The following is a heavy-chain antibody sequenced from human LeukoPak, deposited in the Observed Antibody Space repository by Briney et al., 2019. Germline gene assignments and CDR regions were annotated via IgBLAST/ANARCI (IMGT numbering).Heavy chain of an antibody. CDR2: IYHSGST. CDR1: GGSISSSNW. D-gene: IGHD3-16*02. V-gene: IGHV4-4*02. J-gene: IGHJ4*02. Sequence: SGTLSLTCAVSGGSISSSNWWSWVRQPPGKGLEWIGEIYHSGSTNYNPSLKSRVTISVDKSKNQFSLKLSSVTAADTAVYYCARGLITFGGVIVIQGVYFDYWGQGTLVTVSS. CDR3: ARGLITFGGVIVIQGVYFDY.